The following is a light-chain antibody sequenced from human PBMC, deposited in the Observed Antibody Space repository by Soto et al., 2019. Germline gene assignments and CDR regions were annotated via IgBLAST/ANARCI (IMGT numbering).Light chain of an antibody. V-gene: IGKV1-8*01. CDR1: QGISSY. CDR2: AAS. J-gene: IGKJ4*01. Sequence: AIRITQKNYSFSASTGDRVTITCRASQGISSYLAWYQQKPGKAPKLLIYAASTLQSGVPSRFSGSGSGTDFTLTISCLQSEDFATYYCQQYYSYPLTFGGVTNV. CDR3: QQYYSYPLT.